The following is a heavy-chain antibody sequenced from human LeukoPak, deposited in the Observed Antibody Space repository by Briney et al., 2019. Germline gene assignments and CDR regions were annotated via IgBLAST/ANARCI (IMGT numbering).Heavy chain of an antibody. V-gene: IGHV1-69*04. Sequence: ASVKVSCKASGGTFSSYAISWVRQAPGQGLEWMGRIIPILGIANYAQKFQGRVTITADKSTSTAYMELSSLRSEDTAVYYCASAPRSGYDLTDYWGQGTLVTVSS. CDR3: ASAPRSGYDLTDY. J-gene: IGHJ4*02. D-gene: IGHD5-12*01. CDR2: IIPILGIA. CDR1: GGTFSSYA.